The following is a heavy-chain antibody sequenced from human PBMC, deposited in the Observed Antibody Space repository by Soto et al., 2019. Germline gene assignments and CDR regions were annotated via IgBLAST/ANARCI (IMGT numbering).Heavy chain of an antibody. CDR1: GGSISSYY. CDR3: ARDRIRYSSSYNWFDP. D-gene: IGHD6-6*01. Sequence: SETLSLTCTVSGGSISSYYWSWIRQPAGKGLEWVVRIYTSGSTNYNPSLKSRVTMSVDTSKNQFSLKLSSVTAADTAVYYCARDRIRYSSSYNWFDPWGQGTLVTVSS. CDR2: IYTSGST. V-gene: IGHV4-4*07. J-gene: IGHJ5*02.